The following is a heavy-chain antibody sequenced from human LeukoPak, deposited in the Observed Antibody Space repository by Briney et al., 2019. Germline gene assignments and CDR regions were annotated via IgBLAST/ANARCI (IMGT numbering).Heavy chain of an antibody. V-gene: IGHV1-18*01. CDR1: GYTFTSYG. Sequence: GASVKVSCKASGYTFTSYGICWVRQAPGQGLEWMGWISAYNGNTNYAQKLQGRVTMTTDTSTSTAYMELRSLRSDDTAVYYCARGPSQTYYDILTGPTDRWFDPWGQGTLVTVSS. D-gene: IGHD3-9*01. CDR3: ARGPSQTYYDILTGPTDRWFDP. CDR2: ISAYNGNT. J-gene: IGHJ5*02.